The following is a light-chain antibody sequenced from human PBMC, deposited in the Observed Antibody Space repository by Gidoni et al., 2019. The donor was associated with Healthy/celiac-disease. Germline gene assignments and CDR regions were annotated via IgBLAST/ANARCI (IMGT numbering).Light chain of an antibody. V-gene: IGLV2-23*02. CDR2: EVS. CDR3: CSYAGSSTFFYV. CDR1: SSDVWSYNL. J-gene: IGLJ1*01. Sequence: QSALTQPAPVSGTPGQSITISCTGTSSDVWSYNLVSWYQQHPGKAPKLMIYEVSKRPSGVSNRFSGSKSGNTASLTISGLQAEDEADYYCCSYAGSSTFFYVFGTGTKVTVL.